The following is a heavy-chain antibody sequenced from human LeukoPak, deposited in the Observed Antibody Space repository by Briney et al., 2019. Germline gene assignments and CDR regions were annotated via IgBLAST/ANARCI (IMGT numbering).Heavy chain of an antibody. V-gene: IGHV5-51*01. CDR3: ARREDYYDTSGYPTYYFDY. CDR2: IYPGDSET. Sequence: GESLKISCQGLGYRFGSYWIAWVRHMPGKGLEWMGMIYPGDSETRYSPSFQGQVTISADKSISTAFLQWSSLAASDTALYYCARREDYYDTSGYPTYYFDYWGQGTLVTVSS. D-gene: IGHD3-22*01. CDR1: GYRFGSYW. J-gene: IGHJ4*02.